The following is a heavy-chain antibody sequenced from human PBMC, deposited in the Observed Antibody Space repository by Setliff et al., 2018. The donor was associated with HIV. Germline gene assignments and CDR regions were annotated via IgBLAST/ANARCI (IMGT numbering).Heavy chain of an antibody. Sequence: SETLSLTCTVSGGSISSYYWSWIRQSPGKGLEWIGEINHSGSTNYNPSLRSRVTISVDTSKNHFSLRLSSVTAADTAVYYCARCYYNFWSGYPLDYMDVWGKGTTVTVSS. CDR3: ARCYYNFWSGYPLDYMDV. D-gene: IGHD3-3*01. V-gene: IGHV4-34*01. J-gene: IGHJ6*03. CDR1: GGSISSYY. CDR2: INHSGST.